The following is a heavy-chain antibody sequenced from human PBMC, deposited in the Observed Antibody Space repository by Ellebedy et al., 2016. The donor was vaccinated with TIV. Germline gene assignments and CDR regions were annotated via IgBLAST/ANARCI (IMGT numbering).Heavy chain of an antibody. D-gene: IGHD3-9*01. Sequence: MPSETLSLTCTVSGASISSSGYFCAWIRQPPGEGLEWIGSVLYSGGTYYNPSLKSRLTIPEDMSKNHFSLSLSSVTAADTAIYYCTRGEDILYFDSWGQGTLVTVSS. V-gene: IGHV4-39*07. J-gene: IGHJ4*02. CDR1: GASISSSGYF. CDR2: VLYSGGT. CDR3: TRGEDILYFDS.